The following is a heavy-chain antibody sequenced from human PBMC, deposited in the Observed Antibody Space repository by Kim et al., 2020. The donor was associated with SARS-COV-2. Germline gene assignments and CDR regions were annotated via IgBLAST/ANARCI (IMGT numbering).Heavy chain of an antibody. J-gene: IGHJ4*02. Sequence: SEEGRFTTARDNAKNSLYLQMNSLRAEDTAVYYCARGPVYYYDSSGYYHYWGQGTLVTVSS. V-gene: IGHV3-11*01. CDR3: ARGPVYYYDSSGYYHY. D-gene: IGHD3-22*01.